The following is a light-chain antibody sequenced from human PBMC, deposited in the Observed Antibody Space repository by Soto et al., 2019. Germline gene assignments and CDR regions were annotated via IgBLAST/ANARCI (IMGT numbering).Light chain of an antibody. J-gene: IGKJ1*01. CDR1: QSISTD. V-gene: IGKV1-39*01. Sequence: DIPMTQSPSSLSASLGYIVSIICRASQSISTDLNWYQQKPGKVPRLLIYAASSLKSGVPSRFSGSGSGTDFTLTISSLQPEDFATYYCQQSYSAPWTLGQGTKVEIK. CDR2: AAS. CDR3: QQSYSAPWT.